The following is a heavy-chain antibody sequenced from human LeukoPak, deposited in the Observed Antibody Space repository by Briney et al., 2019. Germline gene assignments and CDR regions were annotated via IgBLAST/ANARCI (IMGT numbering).Heavy chain of an antibody. CDR1: GYTFTSYY. D-gene: IGHD3-3*01. J-gene: IGHJ4*02. V-gene: IGHV1-46*01. CDR2: INPSGGST. CDR3: ASTYYDFWSGYYPFDY. Sequence: ASVKVSCKASGYTFTSYYMHWVRQAPGQGLEWMGIINPSGGSTSYAQKFQGRVTMTRDTSISTAYMELSRLRSDDTAVYYCASTYYDFWSGYYPFDYWGQGTLVTVSS.